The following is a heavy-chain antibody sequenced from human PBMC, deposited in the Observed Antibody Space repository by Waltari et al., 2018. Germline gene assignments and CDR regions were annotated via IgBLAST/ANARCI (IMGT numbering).Heavy chain of an antibody. CDR3: VKEAAGYDSLIANGLDV. D-gene: IGHD3-9*01. CDR1: GFNVGDLA. Sequence: EVQLEESGGGVVQPGGSLRRSCAAGGFNVGDLARHWVRQAPGEGLEWVSLITWDGRSTYYADSVKGRFAISRDNGKDFLYLQMNSLRPEDTALYYCVKEAAGYDSLIANGLDVWGQGTTVTVSS. CDR2: ITWDGRST. J-gene: IGHJ6*02. V-gene: IGHV3-43D*04.